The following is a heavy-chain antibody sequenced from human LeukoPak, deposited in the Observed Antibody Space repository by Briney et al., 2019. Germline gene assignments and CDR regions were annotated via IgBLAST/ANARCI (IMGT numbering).Heavy chain of an antibody. V-gene: IGHV4-59*08. D-gene: IGHD5-24*01. Sequence: SETLSLTCTVSGGSISSYYWSWIRQPPGKGLEWIGYIYYSGSTNYNPSLKSRVTISVDTSKKQFSLKLSSVAAADTAVYYCARSVRWTNGATDVWGQGTTVTVSS. J-gene: IGHJ6*02. CDR3: ARSVRWTNGATDV. CDR1: GGSISSYY. CDR2: IYYSGST.